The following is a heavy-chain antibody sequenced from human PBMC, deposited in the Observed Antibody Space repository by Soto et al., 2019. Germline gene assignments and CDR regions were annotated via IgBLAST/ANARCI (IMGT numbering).Heavy chain of an antibody. CDR2: SSALNGYT. CDR1: GFTFTTHG. D-gene: IGHD3-22*01. J-gene: IGHJ4*02. CDR3: ASATRIAIGLRN. Sequence: QVQVVQSGNEVKKPGASVKVSCKASGFTFTTHGFTWVRQAPGQGLEWMGWSSALNGYTNYAQNFQVRLTITTDSSTSTAYMELRSLRSDDTAVYYCASATRIAIGLRNWGQGTLVTVSS. V-gene: IGHV1-18*01.